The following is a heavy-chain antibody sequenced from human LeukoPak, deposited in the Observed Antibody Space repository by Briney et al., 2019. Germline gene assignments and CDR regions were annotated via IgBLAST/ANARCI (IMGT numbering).Heavy chain of an antibody. D-gene: IGHD4-23*01. J-gene: IGHJ4*02. V-gene: IGHV3-66*01. Sequence: GGSLRLSCAASGFTFSSYAMSWVRQAPGKGLEWVSVIYSGGSTYYADSVKGRFTISRDNSKNTLYLQMNSLRAEDTAVYYCASSPYGGNRIDYWGQGTLVTVSS. CDR3: ASSPYGGNRIDY. CDR2: IYSGGST. CDR1: GFTFSSYA.